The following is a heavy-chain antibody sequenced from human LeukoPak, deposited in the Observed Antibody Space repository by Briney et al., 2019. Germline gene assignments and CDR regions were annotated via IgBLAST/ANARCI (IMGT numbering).Heavy chain of an antibody. CDR2: IHYSGST. V-gene: IGHV4-59*01. Sequence: PSETLSLTCTVSGGSISSYYWSWIRQPPGKGLEWIGYIHYSGSTNYNPSLKSRVTISVDTSKNQFSLKLSSVTAADTAVYYCARDQFYHSSGYYYLWGQGTLVTVSS. J-gene: IGHJ5*02. CDR1: GGSISSYY. D-gene: IGHD3-22*01. CDR3: ARDQFYHSSGYYYL.